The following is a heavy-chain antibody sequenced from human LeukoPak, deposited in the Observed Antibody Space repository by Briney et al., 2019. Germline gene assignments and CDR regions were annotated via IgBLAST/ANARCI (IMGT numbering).Heavy chain of an antibody. D-gene: IGHD3-16*01. Sequence: TGGSLRLSCAASGFTFSSYSMNWVRQAPGKGLEWVSSISSSSSYIYYADSVKGRFTISRDNAKNSLYLQMNSLRAEDTAVYYCARDPSKPLWQGGDDYWGQGTLVTVSS. CDR1: GFTFSSYS. CDR3: ARDPSKPLWQGGDDY. J-gene: IGHJ4*02. CDR2: ISSSSSYI. V-gene: IGHV3-21*01.